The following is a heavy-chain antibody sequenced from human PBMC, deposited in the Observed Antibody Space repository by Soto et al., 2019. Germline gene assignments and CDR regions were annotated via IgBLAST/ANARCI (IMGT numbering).Heavy chain of an antibody. CDR2: IDWDDDK. Sequence: SGPTLVNPTQTLTLTCTFSGFSFSTSGMCVSWIRQPPGKALEWLALIDWDDDKFYVTSLKTRLTISRDTSKNQVVLTMTNMDPLDTATFYCARNFYDTGNHYARIDYWGPGTLVTVSS. J-gene: IGHJ4*02. V-gene: IGHV2-70*01. CDR1: GFSFSTSGMC. D-gene: IGHD3-10*01. CDR3: ARNFYDTGNHYARIDY.